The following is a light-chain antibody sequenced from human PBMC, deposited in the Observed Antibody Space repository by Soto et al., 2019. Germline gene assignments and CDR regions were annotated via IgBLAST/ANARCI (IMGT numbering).Light chain of an antibody. Sequence: QSALTQPASVSGSPGQSITISCTGTSSDVGGYNHVSWYQQHPGTVPKLIIYDVSSRPSGVSNRFSGSKSGNTASLTISGLQAEDEADYYCTSYRTVNTLIFGGGTKLTVL. J-gene: IGLJ2*01. CDR2: DVS. CDR1: SSDVGGYNH. CDR3: TSYRTVNTLI. V-gene: IGLV2-14*03.